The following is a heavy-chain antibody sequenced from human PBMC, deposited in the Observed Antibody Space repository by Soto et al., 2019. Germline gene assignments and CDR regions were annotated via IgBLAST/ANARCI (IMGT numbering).Heavy chain of an antibody. V-gene: IGHV1-69*12. CDR2: IIPIFGTA. D-gene: IGHD2-2*01. J-gene: IGHJ6*02. CDR3: AAKGSRYGISTSCYEAFYYYGMDV. CDR1: GCTLSSYA. Sequence: QVQLVQSGAEVKKPGSSVKVSCKASGCTLSSYAISWVRQAPGQRLEWMGGIIPIFGTANYAQKFQGRVTITADESTSTAYMQLRSLTSEDTAVYYCAAKGSRYGISTSCYEAFYYYGMDVWGQGTTVTVSS.